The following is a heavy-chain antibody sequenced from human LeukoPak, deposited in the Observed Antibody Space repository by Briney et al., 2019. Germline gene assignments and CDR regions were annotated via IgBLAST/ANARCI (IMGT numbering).Heavy chain of an antibody. CDR2: IYAGGTT. CDR3: ARNRISSGWSSSYYYMDV. D-gene: IGHD6-19*01. V-gene: IGHV4-4*07. CDR1: GGSIRSHY. J-gene: IGHJ6*03. Sequence: SETLSLTCTVSGGSIRSHYWSWIRQPAGKGLEWIGRIYAGGTTNYNSSLKSRVTMSADTAKNQFSLNLTSVTAADTAVYYCARNRISSGWSSSYYYMDVWGKGTTVTISS.